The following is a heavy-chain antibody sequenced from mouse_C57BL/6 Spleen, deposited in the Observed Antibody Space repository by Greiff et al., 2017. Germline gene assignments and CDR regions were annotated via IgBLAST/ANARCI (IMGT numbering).Heavy chain of an antibody. Sequence: QVQLQQSGAELVRPGTSVKVSCKASGYAFTNYLIEWVKQRPGQGLEWIGVINPGSGGTNYNEKFKGKATLTADKSSSTAYLQLSSLTSEDSAVYFWARLDYGSSYPWYFDVWGTGTTVTVSS. CDR3: ARLDYGSSYPWYFDV. D-gene: IGHD1-1*01. J-gene: IGHJ1*03. V-gene: IGHV1-54*01. CDR2: INPGSGGT. CDR1: GYAFTNYL.